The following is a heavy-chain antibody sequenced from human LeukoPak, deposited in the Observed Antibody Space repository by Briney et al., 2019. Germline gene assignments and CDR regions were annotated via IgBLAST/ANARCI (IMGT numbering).Heavy chain of an antibody. D-gene: IGHD1-26*01. CDR2: IWYDGTNK. J-gene: IGHJ4*02. CDR3: AREMVEVGASN. Sequence: GGSLRLSCAASGFTFSSYGMHWVRQAPGKGLEWVALIWYDGTNKYYADSVKGRFTISRDNSKNTLYLQMNSLRAEDTAVYYCAREMVEVGASNWGQGTPVTVSS. V-gene: IGHV3-33*01. CDR1: GFTFSSYG.